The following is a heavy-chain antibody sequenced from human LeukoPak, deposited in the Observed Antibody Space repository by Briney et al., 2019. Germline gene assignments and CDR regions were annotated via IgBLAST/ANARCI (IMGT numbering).Heavy chain of an antibody. J-gene: IGHJ4*02. D-gene: IGHD6-13*01. CDR3: AKTSRAAVGRSPFDY. CDR2: ISYDGSNK. CDR1: GFTFSSSG. V-gene: IGHV3-30*18. Sequence: GRSLRLSCAASGFTFSSSGMHWVRQAPGKGLQWVAVISYDGSNKYYTNSVKGRFTISRDNPKTTVYLQMYSLRAEDTAIYYCAKTSRAAVGRSPFDYWGQGTLVTVSS.